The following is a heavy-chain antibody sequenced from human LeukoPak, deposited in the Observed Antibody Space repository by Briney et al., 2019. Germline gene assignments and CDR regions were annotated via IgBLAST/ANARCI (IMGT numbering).Heavy chain of an antibody. CDR1: GGTFSSYA. J-gene: IGHJ6*02. Sequence: SVKVSCKASGGTFSSYAISWVRQAPGQGLEWMGGIIPIFGTTNYAQKFQGRVTITADESTSTAYMELSSLRSEDTAVYYCARDRIAVAGTRYYYYGMDVWGQGTTVTVSS. CDR3: ARDRIAVAGTRYYYYGMDV. CDR2: IIPIFGTT. D-gene: IGHD6-19*01. V-gene: IGHV1-69*01.